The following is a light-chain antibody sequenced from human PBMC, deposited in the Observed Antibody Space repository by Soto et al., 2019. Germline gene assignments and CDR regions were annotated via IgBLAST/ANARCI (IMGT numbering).Light chain of an antibody. CDR2: GAS. CDR3: QQYESSPPLT. J-gene: IGKJ4*01. Sequence: PGTLSVSPGERATLSCRASQSVSSSVAWYQQKPGQAPRLLIYGASNRATGIPDRFSGSGSGTDFTLTISRLEPADFAVYYCQQYESSPPLTFGGGTKVDIK. CDR1: QSVSSS. V-gene: IGKV3-20*01.